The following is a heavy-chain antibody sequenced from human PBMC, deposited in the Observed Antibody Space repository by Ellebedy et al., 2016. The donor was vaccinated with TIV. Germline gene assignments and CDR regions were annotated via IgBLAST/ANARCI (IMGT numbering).Heavy chain of an antibody. J-gene: IGHJ4*02. CDR3: TTGLSSFDY. CDR1: GFTFSNAW. D-gene: IGHD2/OR15-2a*01. Sequence: GESLKISCAASGFTFSNAWMSWVRQAPGKGLEWVGRIKRKSDGGTTDYAALVKGRFTISRDDSKKTLYLQMNSLKTEDTAVYYCTTGLSSFDYWGQGTLVTVSS. V-gene: IGHV3-15*01. CDR2: IKRKSDGGTT.